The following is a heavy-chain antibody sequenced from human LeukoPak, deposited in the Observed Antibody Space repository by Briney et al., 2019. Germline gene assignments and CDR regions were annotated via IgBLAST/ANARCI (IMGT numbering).Heavy chain of an antibody. CDR2: ITTTDTTK. V-gene: IGHV3-48*03. D-gene: IGHD3-10*01. Sequence: GGSLRLSCAASGFTFSSYEMNWVRQGPGKGLEWISYITTTDTTKYYTDSVKGRFTISRDNAKNSLYLQTHSLRAEDTAVYYGARGGFVFDIWGQGTVVTVSS. CDR3: ARGGFVFDI. J-gene: IGHJ3*02. CDR1: GFTFSSYE.